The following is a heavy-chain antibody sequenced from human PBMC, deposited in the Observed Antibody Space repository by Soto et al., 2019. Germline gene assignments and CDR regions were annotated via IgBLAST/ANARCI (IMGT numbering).Heavy chain of an antibody. V-gene: IGHV3-30*18. CDR2: ISYDGSNK. J-gene: IGHJ6*02. CDR1: GFTFSSYG. Sequence: QVQLVESGGSVVQPGRSLRLSCAASGFTFSSYGMNWVRQAPGKGLEWVAVISYDGSNKYYADSVKGRFTISRDSSKNMLYLQMNSLRAEDTAVYCCAKEDSSSWHYYYGMDVWGQGTTVTVSS. CDR3: AKEDSSSWHYYYGMDV. D-gene: IGHD6-13*01.